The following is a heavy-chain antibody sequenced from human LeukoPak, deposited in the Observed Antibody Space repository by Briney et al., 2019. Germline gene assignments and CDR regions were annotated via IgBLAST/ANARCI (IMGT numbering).Heavy chain of an antibody. D-gene: IGHD3-10*01. CDR2: IYPSDSDT. CDR3: VRLYGYYVAY. CDR1: GYSFTTNW. J-gene: IGHJ4*02. Sequence: GESLKISRKGSGYSFTTNWIGWVRQMPGKGLEWMGIIYPSDSDTRYSPSFQGQVTISADKSISTAYLQWSSLKASDTAMYYCVRLYGYYVAYWGQGTLVTVSS. V-gene: IGHV5-51*01.